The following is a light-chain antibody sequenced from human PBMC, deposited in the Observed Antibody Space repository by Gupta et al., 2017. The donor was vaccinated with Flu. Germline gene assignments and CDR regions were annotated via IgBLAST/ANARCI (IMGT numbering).Light chain of an antibody. CDR2: EVR. CDR1: SSDVGGYKY. V-gene: IGLV2-14*01. CDR3: SAYTSSAVI. J-gene: IGLJ2*01. Sequence: QSALTQPASVSGSPGQSITISCTGTSSDVGGYKYVSWYQQHPGKAPKLMIYEVRNRPSGVSNRFSGSKSGNTAALTISGLQAEDEADYYCSAYTSSAVIVGGGTKLTVL.